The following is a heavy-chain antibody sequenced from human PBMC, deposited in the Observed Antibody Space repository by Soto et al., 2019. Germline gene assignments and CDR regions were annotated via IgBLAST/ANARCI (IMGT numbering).Heavy chain of an antibody. CDR3: VQTTGWPGFDS. CDR1: GFTVSSKY. J-gene: IGHJ4*02. D-gene: IGHD6-19*01. Sequence: EVQLVESGGGLIQPGGSLRLSCAASGFTVSSKYMTWVRQAPGKGLEWVSVLYGGGTTYYADSVKGRFTISRDNSKNTLYLQMNSLRAEDTAVYYCVQTTGWPGFDSWGQGTLVTVSS. CDR2: LYGGGTT. V-gene: IGHV3-53*01.